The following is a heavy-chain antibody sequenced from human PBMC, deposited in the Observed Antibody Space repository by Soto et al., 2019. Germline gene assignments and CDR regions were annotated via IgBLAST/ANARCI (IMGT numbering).Heavy chain of an antibody. Sequence: TLSLTCTVSGGSISSYYWSWIRQPPGKGLEWIGYIYYSGSTNYNPSLKSRVTISVDTSKNQFSLKLSSVTAADTAVYYCARGNPDYGDYFDYWGQGTLVTVSS. J-gene: IGHJ4*02. CDR1: GGSISSYY. CDR3: ARGNPDYGDYFDY. CDR2: IYYSGST. D-gene: IGHD4-17*01. V-gene: IGHV4-59*01.